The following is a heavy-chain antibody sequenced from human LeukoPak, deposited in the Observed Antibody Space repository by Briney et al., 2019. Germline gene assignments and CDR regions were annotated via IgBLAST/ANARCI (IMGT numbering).Heavy chain of an antibody. CDR1: GGSVSNYY. J-gene: IGHJ5*02. CDR2: IYYSGST. CDR3: ARGTMMVGP. V-gene: IGHV4-59*02. Sequence: PSETLSLTCSVSGGSVSNYYWSWIRQPPGKGLEWIGYIYYSGSTNYNPSLKSRVTISVDTSKNQFSLKLRSVTAADTAVYYCARGTMMVGPWGQGTLVTVSS. D-gene: IGHD3-22*01.